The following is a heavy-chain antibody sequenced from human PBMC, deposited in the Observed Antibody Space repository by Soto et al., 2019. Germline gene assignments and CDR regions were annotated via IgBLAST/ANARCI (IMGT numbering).Heavy chain of an antibody. CDR2: INPNSGGT. V-gene: IGHV1-2*04. CDR3: ARGGADSSSNYYYGMDV. Sequence: ASVKVSCKASGYTFTGYYMHWVRQAPGQGLEWMGWINPNSGGTNYAQKFQGWVTMTRDTSISTAYMELSRLRSDDTAVYYCARGGADSSSNYYYGMDVWGQGTTVTSP. J-gene: IGHJ6*02. CDR1: GYTFTGYY. D-gene: IGHD6-6*01.